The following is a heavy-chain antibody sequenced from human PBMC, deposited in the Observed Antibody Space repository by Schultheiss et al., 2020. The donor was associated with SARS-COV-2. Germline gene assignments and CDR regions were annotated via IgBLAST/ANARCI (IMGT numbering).Heavy chain of an antibody. Sequence: SETLSLTCTVSGGSISSYYWSWIRQPPGKGLEWIGYIYYSGSTNYNPSLKSRVTISQDTSKNQLSLKVSSVTAADTAVYYCARDFGGNSALDYWGQGTLVTVSS. CDR2: IYYSGST. D-gene: IGHD4-23*01. CDR3: ARDFGGNSALDY. J-gene: IGHJ4*02. CDR1: GGSISSYY. V-gene: IGHV4-59*01.